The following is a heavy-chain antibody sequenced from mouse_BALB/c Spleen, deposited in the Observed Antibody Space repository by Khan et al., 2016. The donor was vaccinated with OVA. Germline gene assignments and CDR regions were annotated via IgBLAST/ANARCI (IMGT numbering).Heavy chain of an antibody. Sequence: EVQLQESGPGLVKPSQSLSLICTVTGYSITSYYAWNWIRQFPGNKLEWMGFISYSGNTKYNPSLKSRISITRDTSKNQFFLQLNSVTTEDTATXYGARGYGGDFDYWGHGTTLTVSS. CDR1: GYSITSYYA. D-gene: IGHD1-1*02. V-gene: IGHV3-2*02. CDR2: ISYSGNT. J-gene: IGHJ2*01. CDR3: ARGYGGDFDY.